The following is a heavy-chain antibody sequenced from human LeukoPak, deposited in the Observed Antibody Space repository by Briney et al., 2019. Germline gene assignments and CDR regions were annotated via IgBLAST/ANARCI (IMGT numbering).Heavy chain of an antibody. CDR1: GGSVSSGGFS. CDR2: IYYRGST. CDR3: ARSGSSWDRINWFDP. V-gene: IGHV4-61*08. D-gene: IGHD6-13*01. J-gene: IGHJ5*02. Sequence: SETLSLTCTVSGGSVSSGGFSWSWIRQPPGKGLEWIGYIYYRGSTNYNPSLKSRVTISVDTSKNQFSLKLSSVTAADTAVYYCARSGSSWDRINWFDPWGQGTLVTVSS.